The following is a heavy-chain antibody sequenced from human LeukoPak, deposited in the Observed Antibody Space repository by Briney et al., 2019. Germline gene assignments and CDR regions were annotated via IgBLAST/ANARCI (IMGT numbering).Heavy chain of an antibody. V-gene: IGHV3-7*01. J-gene: IGHJ4*02. CDR3: ARDVRGYSDGYRGPYFDY. Sequence: GGSLRLSCVVSGFTFSSYWMTWVRQAPGKGLELVANIKQDGSEKNYVDSVKGRFTISRDNAKNSLYLQMNGLRAEDTAVYYCARDVRGYSDGYRGPYFDYWGQGTLVTVSS. CDR2: IKQDGSEK. CDR1: GFTFSSYW. D-gene: IGHD5-18*01.